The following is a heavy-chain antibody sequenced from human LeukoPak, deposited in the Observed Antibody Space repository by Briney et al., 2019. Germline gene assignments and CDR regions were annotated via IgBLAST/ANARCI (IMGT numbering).Heavy chain of an antibody. CDR1: DGSISHYY. CDR2: IFYTGST. V-gene: IGHV4-59*08. Sequence: PSESLSLTCNVSDGSISHYYWNWIRQPPGKGLEWIWDIFYTGSTNYNASLANRVSMSLGKTKNQISLRLTSVTAADTAVFYCARHRHGYRFGPFDYWGRGTLVTVS. CDR3: ARHRHGYRFGPFDY. J-gene: IGHJ4*02. D-gene: IGHD5-18*01.